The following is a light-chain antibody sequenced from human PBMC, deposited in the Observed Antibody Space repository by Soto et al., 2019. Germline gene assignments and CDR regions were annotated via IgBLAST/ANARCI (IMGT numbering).Light chain of an antibody. Sequence: EIVLTQSPGTLSLSPGERATLSCRASQSVSSSYLAWYQQKPGQAPRLLIYLASSRATGVPDRFSGSGSGTDFTLTISRLEAEDFAVYYCQQYGNSPFTFGQGTMLEIK. V-gene: IGKV3-20*01. CDR3: QQYGNSPFT. CDR1: QSVSSSY. J-gene: IGKJ2*01. CDR2: LAS.